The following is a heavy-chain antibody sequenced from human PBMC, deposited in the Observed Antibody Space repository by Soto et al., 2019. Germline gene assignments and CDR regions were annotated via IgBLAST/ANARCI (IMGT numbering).Heavy chain of an antibody. CDR3: ARHGLGYCSGGSCDEGAFDI. CDR2: IYPGDSDT. V-gene: IGHV5-51*01. D-gene: IGHD2-15*01. CDR1: GYSFTSYW. J-gene: IGHJ3*02. Sequence: GEPLKISCKGSGYSFTSYWICCFLQMPVKVLEWMGIIYPGDSDTRYSPSFQGQVTISADKSISTAYLQWSSLKASDTAMYYCARHGLGYCSGGSCDEGAFDIWGQGTMVTVSS.